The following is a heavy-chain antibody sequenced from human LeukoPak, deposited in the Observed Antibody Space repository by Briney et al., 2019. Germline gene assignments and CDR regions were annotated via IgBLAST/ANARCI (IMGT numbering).Heavy chain of an antibody. CDR3: AKYREYQLLSKGAFDI. V-gene: IGHV3-23*01. CDR2: ISGSGGST. Sequence: SGGSLRLSCAASGFTFSSYAMSWVRQAPGKGLEWVSAISGSGGSTYYADSVKGRFTISRDNSKNTLYLQMNSLRAEDTAVYYCAKYREYQLLSKGAFDIWGQGTMVTVSS. J-gene: IGHJ3*02. D-gene: IGHD2-2*01. CDR1: GFTFSSYA.